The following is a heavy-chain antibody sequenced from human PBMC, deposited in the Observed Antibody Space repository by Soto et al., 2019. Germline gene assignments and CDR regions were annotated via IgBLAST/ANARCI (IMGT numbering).Heavy chain of an antibody. CDR3: ASDLRTLYGMDV. V-gene: IGHV3-53*01. CDR2: IYSGDTT. J-gene: IGHJ6*02. CDR1: GFTVSSNY. Sequence: EVQLVESGGGLIQPGGSLRLSCAASGFTVSSNYMSWVRQAPGKGLEWVSVIYSGDTTYYADSVKGRFTISRDHSKNPLQRQMNSLRAEDTAVYYCASDLRTLYGMDVWGQGTTVTVSS.